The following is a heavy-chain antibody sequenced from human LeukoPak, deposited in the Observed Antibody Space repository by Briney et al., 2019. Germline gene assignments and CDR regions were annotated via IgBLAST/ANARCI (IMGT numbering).Heavy chain of an antibody. J-gene: IGHJ4*02. D-gene: IGHD1-1*01. CDR1: GFSFNNAW. CDR3: STGGGTNDF. Sequence: GGSLRLSCVVSGFSFNNAWVGWVRQASGKGLEWVGRIKAKTDGGTADYAAPVKGRFTISRDDSKNTVFLQMDSLKIEDTAVYFCSTGGGTNDFWGQGALVTVSS. V-gene: IGHV3-15*01. CDR2: IKAKTDGGTA.